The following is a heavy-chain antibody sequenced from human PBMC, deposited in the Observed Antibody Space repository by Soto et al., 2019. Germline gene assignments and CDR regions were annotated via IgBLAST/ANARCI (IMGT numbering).Heavy chain of an antibody. V-gene: IGHV4-34*01. Sequence: ETLSLTCAVYGGSFSGYYWSWIRQPPGKGLEWIGEINHSGSTNYNPSLKSRVTISVDTSKNQFSLKLSSVTAADTAVYYCARAWLRKGLKAFDIWGQGTMVTVSS. CDR2: INHSGST. CDR1: GGSFSGYY. CDR3: ARAWLRKGLKAFDI. D-gene: IGHD5-12*01. J-gene: IGHJ3*02.